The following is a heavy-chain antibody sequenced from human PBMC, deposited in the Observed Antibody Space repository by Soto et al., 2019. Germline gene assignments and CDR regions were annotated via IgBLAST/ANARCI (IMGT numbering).Heavy chain of an antibody. Sequence: QITVKESGPTRVKPTQTLTLTCTFSGFSLSTSGVGVGWIRQPPGKALEWLALIYWDDDKRYSPSLKTRLTITKDTSQNQVVLTMSNMDPVDTAKYYCAHSLCRGYKALFDSWGQGTLVTVSS. CDR2: IYWDDDK. CDR1: GFSLSTSGVG. D-gene: IGHD3-22*01. V-gene: IGHV2-5*02. CDR3: AHSLCRGYKALFDS. J-gene: IGHJ5*01.